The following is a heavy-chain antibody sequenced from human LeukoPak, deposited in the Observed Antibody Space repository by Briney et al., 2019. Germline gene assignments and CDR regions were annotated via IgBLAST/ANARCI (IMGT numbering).Heavy chain of an antibody. J-gene: IGHJ5*02. V-gene: IGHV1-8*01. CDR1: GYTFTSYD. CDR3: ARSGLPSSYCSGGSCYLPGWFDP. CDR2: MNPNSGNT. D-gene: IGHD2-15*01. Sequence: ASVKVSCKASGYTFTSYDINWVRQATGQGLEWMGWMNPNSGNTGYAQKFQGRVTMTRNTSISTAYMELSSLRSEDTAVYYCARSGLPSSYCSGGSCYLPGWFDPWGQGTLVTVSS.